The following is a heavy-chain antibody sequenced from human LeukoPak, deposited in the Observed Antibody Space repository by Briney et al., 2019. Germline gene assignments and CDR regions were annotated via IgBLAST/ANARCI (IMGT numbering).Heavy chain of an antibody. V-gene: IGHV3-23*01. D-gene: IGHD4/OR15-4a*01. CDR1: GFTFSSYA. CDR3: ARGYGGFVGWFDP. J-gene: IGHJ5*02. Sequence: GSLRLSCAASGFTFSSYAMSWVRQAPGKGLEWVSAISGSGGSTYYADSVKGRFTISRDNSKNTLYLQMNSLRAEDTAVYFCARGYGGFVGWFDPWGQGTLVTVSS. CDR2: ISGSGGST.